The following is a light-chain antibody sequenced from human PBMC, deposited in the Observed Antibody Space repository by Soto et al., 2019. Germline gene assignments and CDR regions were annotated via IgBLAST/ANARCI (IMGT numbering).Light chain of an antibody. Sequence: QCVLTPPASSSGSPGHSVTISCTGTSSDVGGYNYVSWYQQHPGKAPKLMIYEVSKRPSGVPDRFSGSKSGNTASLTVSGLQAEDEADYYCSSYAGSNNYVFGTGTKVTV. J-gene: IGLJ1*01. CDR3: SSYAGSNNYV. V-gene: IGLV2-8*01. CDR1: SSDVGGYNY. CDR2: EVS.